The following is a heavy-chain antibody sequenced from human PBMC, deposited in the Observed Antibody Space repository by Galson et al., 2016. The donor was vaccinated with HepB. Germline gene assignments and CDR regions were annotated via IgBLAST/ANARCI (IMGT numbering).Heavy chain of an antibody. CDR2: IFYSGST. CDR1: GCSISNSNYF. D-gene: IGHD2-2*02. CDR3: ARGSNSLIGVAIPLDY. V-gene: IGHV4-39*01. J-gene: IGHJ4*02. Sequence: ETLSLTCTVSGCSISNSNYFLGWIRQPPGKGLEWIGNIFYSGSTYYTPSLTSPVTISVDTSKNQFSLELSSVTAADTAVYFCARGSNSLIGVAIPLDYWGQGILVTVSS.